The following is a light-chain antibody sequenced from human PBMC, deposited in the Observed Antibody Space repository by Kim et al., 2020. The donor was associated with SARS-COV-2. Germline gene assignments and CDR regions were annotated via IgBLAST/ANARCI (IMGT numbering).Light chain of an antibody. V-gene: IGKV4-1*01. J-gene: IGKJ1*01. CDR1: QSVLYTSNNKDS. CDR2: WAS. Sequence: ATINFKSSQSVLYTSNNKDSLAWYQQKPGQPPKLLIFWASTRKSGVPDRFTGSGSGTDFTLTISSLQAEDVAVYYCQQYSNTRWTFGQGTKVDIK. CDR3: QQYSNTRWT.